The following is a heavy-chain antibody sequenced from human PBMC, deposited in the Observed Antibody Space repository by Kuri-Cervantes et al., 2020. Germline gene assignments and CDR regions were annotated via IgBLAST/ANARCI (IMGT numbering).Heavy chain of an antibody. J-gene: IGHJ6*02. CDR1: GYTFTSYG. CDR2: IIPIFGTA. D-gene: IGHD3-22*01. Sequence: SVKVSCKASGYTFTSYGISWVRQAPGQGLEWMGGIIPIFGTANYAQKFQGRVTITADESTSTAYMELSSLRSEDTAVYYCARDGTYYYDSSGYYNSYYYYYGMDVWGQGTTVTVSS. V-gene: IGHV1-69*13. CDR3: ARDGTYYYDSSGYYNSYYYYYGMDV.